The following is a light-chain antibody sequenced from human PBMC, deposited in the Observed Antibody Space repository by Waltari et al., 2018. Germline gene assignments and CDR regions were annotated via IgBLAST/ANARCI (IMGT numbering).Light chain of an antibody. Sequence: QLLLPQSPSASASLGASARLTCTLDSGHTPNIIAWHQQQPVKGSRYLMKVNSDGSHSKGDEITTRFSGSRAGGERYRTSSHGQAEDEADYDCQTGVHGTWVVGGGTKLTVL. V-gene: IGLV4-69*01. CDR3: QTGVHGTWV. CDR1: SGHTPNI. J-gene: IGLJ3*02. CDR2: VNSDGSH.